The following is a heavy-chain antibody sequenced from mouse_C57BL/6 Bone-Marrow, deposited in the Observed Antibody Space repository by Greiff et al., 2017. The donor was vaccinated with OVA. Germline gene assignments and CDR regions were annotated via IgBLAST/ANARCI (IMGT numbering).Heavy chain of an antibody. V-gene: IGHV3-8*01. J-gene: IGHJ4*01. CDR3: ARFSNYDYYAMDY. CDR2: ISYSGST. D-gene: IGHD2-5*01. Sequence: EVKLMESGPGLAKPSQTLSLTCSVTGYSITSDYWNWIRKFPGNKLEYMGYISYSGSTYYNPSLKSRISITRDTSKNQYYLQLNSVTTEDTATYYCARFSNYDYYAMDYWGQGTSVTVSS. CDR1: GYSITSDY.